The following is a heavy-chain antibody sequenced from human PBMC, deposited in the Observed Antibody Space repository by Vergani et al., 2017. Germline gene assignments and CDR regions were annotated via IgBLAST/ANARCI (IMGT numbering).Heavy chain of an antibody. Sequence: QVQLVQSGAEVKKPGSSVKVSCKASGGTFSSYAISWVRQAPGQGLEWMGWISAYNGNTNYAQKLQGRVTMTTDTSTSTAYMELRSLRSDDTAVYYCARDVVVVPAGIYYYYGMDVWGQGTTVTVSS. CDR3: ARDVVVVPAGIYYYYGMDV. CDR1: GGTFSSYA. V-gene: IGHV1-18*01. D-gene: IGHD2-2*01. J-gene: IGHJ6*02. CDR2: ISAYNGNT.